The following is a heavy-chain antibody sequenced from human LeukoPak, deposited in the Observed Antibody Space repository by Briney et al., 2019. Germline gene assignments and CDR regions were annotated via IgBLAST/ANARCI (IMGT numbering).Heavy chain of an antibody. V-gene: IGHV3-13*01. CDR1: GFTFSSYD. CDR3: AKEGSYYYYYYMDV. CDR2: IGTAGDT. Sequence: GGSLRLSCAASGFTFSSYDMHWVRQATGKGLEWVSAIGTAGDTYYPGSVKGRFTISRDNSKNTLYLQMNSLRAEDTAVYYCAKEGSYYYYYYMDVWGKGTTVTVSS. J-gene: IGHJ6*03.